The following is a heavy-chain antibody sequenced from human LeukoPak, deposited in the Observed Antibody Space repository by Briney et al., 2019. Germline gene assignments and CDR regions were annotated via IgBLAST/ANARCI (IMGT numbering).Heavy chain of an antibody. Sequence: GGSLRLSCAASGFTFSSYSMNWVRQAPGKGLEWVSYISSSSSTIYYADSVKGRFTISRDNAKNSLYLQMNSLRAEDTAVYYCARGTSGGSYDYWDQGTLVTVSS. CDR1: GFTFSSYS. CDR2: ISSSSSTI. V-gene: IGHV3-48*01. D-gene: IGHD1-26*01. CDR3: ARGTSGGSYDY. J-gene: IGHJ4*02.